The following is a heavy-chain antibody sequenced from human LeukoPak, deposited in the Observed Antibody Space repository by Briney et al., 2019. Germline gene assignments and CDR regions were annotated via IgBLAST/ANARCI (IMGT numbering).Heavy chain of an antibody. Sequence: PSETLSLTCTVSGGSISSYYWSWIRQPPGKGLEWIGYIYYSGSTNYNPSLKSRVTISVDTSKNQFSLKLSSVTAADTAMYYCARLSGSSEVDYWGQGTLVTVSS. V-gene: IGHV4-59*08. CDR3: ARLSGSSEVDY. CDR1: GGSISSYY. J-gene: IGHJ4*02. CDR2: IYYSGST. D-gene: IGHD3-10*01.